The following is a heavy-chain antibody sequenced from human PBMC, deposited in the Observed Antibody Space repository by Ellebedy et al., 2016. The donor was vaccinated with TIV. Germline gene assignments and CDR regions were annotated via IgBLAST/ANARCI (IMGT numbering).Heavy chain of an antibody. CDR3: VHIVVVTATGY. CDR1: GFTFSGSA. CDR2: IRSKANNYAT. V-gene: IGHV3-73*01. Sequence: GESLKISCAPSGFTFSGSAMHWVRQASGKGLEWVGRIRSKANNYATAYAAPVKGRFTTSRDDSKNTAYLQMNSLKTEDTAVYYCVHIVVVTATGYWGQGTLVTVSS. J-gene: IGHJ4*02. D-gene: IGHD2-21*02.